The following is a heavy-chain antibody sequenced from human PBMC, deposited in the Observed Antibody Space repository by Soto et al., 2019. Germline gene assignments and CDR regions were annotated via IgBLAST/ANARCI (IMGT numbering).Heavy chain of an antibody. Sequence: QVRMVQSGAEVKKPGSSVKVSCKASGGTFSSYSISWVRQAPGQGLEWMGAIIPNFGAADYAQKFQGSVSITADEPTNTVYMELSSLRSEDTAIYYCARLFMGRDSGDYDAFNIWGQGTMVTVSS. CDR1: GGTFSSYS. J-gene: IGHJ3*02. CDR2: IIPNFGAA. CDR3: ARLFMGRDSGDYDAFNI. D-gene: IGHD4-17*01. V-gene: IGHV1-69*01.